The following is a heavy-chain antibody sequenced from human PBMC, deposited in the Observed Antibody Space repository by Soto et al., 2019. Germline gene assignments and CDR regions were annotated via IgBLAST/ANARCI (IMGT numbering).Heavy chain of an antibody. V-gene: IGHV4-59*08. CDR1: GGSISSYY. CDR2: IYCSGST. D-gene: IGHD1-1*01. Sequence: SETLSLTCTVSGGSISSYYWSWIRQPPGKGLEWVGYIYCSGSTNYNPSLKSRVTISVDTSKNQFSLKLSSVTAADTAVYYCARRYGYSFDYWGQGTLVTVSS. CDR3: ARRYGYSFDY. J-gene: IGHJ4*02.